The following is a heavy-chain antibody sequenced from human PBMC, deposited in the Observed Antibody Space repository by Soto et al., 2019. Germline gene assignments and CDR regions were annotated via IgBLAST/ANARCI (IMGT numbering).Heavy chain of an antibody. CDR1: GFTFSTYG. V-gene: IGHV3-30*03. Sequence: QVQLVESGGGVVQPGRSLRLSCAASGFTFSTYGMHWVRQAPGKGLEWVAVISYDGNDKYYGDSVKGRFTISRDNSKNTLYLQMNSLRAVDTAVYYCATPTGSTTYYYYYGMDVWGQGTTVTVSS. CDR3: ATPTGSTTYYYYYGMDV. CDR2: ISYDGNDK. J-gene: IGHJ6*02. D-gene: IGHD1-7*01.